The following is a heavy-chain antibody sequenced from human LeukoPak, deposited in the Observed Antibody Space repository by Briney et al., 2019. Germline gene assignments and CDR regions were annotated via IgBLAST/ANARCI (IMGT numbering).Heavy chain of an antibody. J-gene: IGHJ4*02. D-gene: IGHD3-16*01. CDR2: MSPNSGST. Sequence: GASVKVSCKASGSTFTRYDINWVRLATGQGLEWMGWMSPNSGSTGYAQKFQGRVTMTRNTAISTAYMELSGLRSEDTAVYYCARGVEQGVDYWGQGTLVTVPS. CDR1: GSTFTRYD. V-gene: IGHV1-8*01. CDR3: ARGVEQGVDY.